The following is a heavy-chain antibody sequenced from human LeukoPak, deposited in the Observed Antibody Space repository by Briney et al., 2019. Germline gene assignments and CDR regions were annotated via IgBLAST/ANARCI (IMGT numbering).Heavy chain of an antibody. CDR1: GYTFTSYY. D-gene: IGHD6-13*01. CDR3: ARMQLDGNFDY. V-gene: IGHV1-46*01. Sequence: ASVKVSCKASGYTFTSYYMHWVRQAPGQGLEWMGIINPSGGSTSYAQKLQGRVTMTTDTSTSTAYMELRSLRSDDTTVYYCARMQLDGNFDYWGQGTLVTVSS. J-gene: IGHJ4*02. CDR2: INPSGGST.